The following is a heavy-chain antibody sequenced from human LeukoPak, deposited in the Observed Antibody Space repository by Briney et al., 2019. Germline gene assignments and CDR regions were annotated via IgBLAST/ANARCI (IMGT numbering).Heavy chain of an antibody. CDR2: INHSGST. CDR1: GGSFSGYY. J-gene: IGHJ4*02. Sequence: SETLSLTCAVYGGSFSGYYWSWIRQPPGKGLEWIGEINHSGSTNYNPSLKSRVTISVDTSKNQFSLKLSSVTAADTAVYYCARAGVTGYYFDYWGQGTLVTVSS. CDR3: ARAGVTGYYFDY. D-gene: IGHD1-14*01. V-gene: IGHV4-34*01.